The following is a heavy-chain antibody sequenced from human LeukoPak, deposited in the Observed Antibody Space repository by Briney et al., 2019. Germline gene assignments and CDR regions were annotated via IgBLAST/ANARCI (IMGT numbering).Heavy chain of an antibody. CDR3: AKDSRAYCSSTSCPPWFDP. CDR1: GFTFSSYG. D-gene: IGHD2-2*01. CDR2: IWYDGSNK. J-gene: IGHJ5*02. V-gene: IGHV3-33*06. Sequence: GGSLRLSCAASGFTFSSYGMHWVRQAPGKGLEWVAVIWYDGSNKYYADSVKGRFTISRDNSKKTLYLQMNSLRAEATAVYYCAKDSRAYCSSTSCPPWFDPWGQGTLVTVSS.